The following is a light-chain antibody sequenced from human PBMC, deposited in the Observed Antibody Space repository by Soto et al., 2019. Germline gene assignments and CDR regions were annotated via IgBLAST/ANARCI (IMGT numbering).Light chain of an antibody. CDR1: QRITNNF. CDR3: QQYGRSPFT. CDR2: CAS. Sequence: EIVLTQSPGTLSLSPGERATLSCRASQRITNNFLAWFQQKPGLAPRLLIHCASTRASGVPDRFSGGGSGTDFVLTISRLEPEDFAGYYCQQYGRSPFTFGQGTKLQIK. J-gene: IGKJ2*01. V-gene: IGKV3-20*01.